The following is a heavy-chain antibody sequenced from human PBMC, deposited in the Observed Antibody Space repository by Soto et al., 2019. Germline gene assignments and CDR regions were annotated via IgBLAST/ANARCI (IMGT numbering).Heavy chain of an antibody. V-gene: IGHV2-26*01. CDR1: GFSLSNAGLG. CDR2: IFSNDEK. D-gene: IGHD6-13*01. CDR3: AATYSTSWYWFDP. Sequence: QVTVKASGPVLVKPTDTLTLTCTVSGFSLSNAGLGVSWIRQPPGKPLEWLAHIFSNDEKSYSTSLKSRLTISKDNSKSQVVLIMTNMDPVDTATYYCAATYSTSWYWFDPWGQGTLVTVSS. J-gene: IGHJ5*02.